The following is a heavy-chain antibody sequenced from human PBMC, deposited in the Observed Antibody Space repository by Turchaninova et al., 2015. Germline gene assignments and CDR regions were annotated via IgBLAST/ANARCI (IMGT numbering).Heavy chain of an antibody. CDR3: SRTYNKDLEC. V-gene: IGHV3-73*01. CDR2: IRSKATNYAT. J-gene: IGHJ4*02. D-gene: IGHD1-14*01. CDR1: LSVMDHT. Sequence: LSVMDHTIIGDGQGSGKGMEWVYRIRSKATNYATEYGASVKGRFIISRDYSKNTAYLQMDSLKTEDTAVYYCSRTYNKDLECWGQGTLVTVSS.